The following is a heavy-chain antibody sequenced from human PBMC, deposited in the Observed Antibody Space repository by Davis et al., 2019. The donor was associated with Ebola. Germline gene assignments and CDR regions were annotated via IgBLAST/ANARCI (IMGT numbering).Heavy chain of an antibody. J-gene: IGHJ4*02. CDR2: IRSKANSYAT. V-gene: IGHV3-73*01. CDR3: ETSSSSGGDY. D-gene: IGHD6-6*01. Sequence: GGSLSLSCAASGFTFSGSAMHWVRQASGKGLEWVGRIRSKANSYATAYAASVKGRFTISRDDSKNTAYLQMNSLKTEDTAVYYCETSSSSGGDYWGQGTLVTVSS. CDR1: GFTFSGSA.